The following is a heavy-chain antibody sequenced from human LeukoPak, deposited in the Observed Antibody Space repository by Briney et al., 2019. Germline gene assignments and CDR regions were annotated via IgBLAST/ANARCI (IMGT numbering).Heavy chain of an antibody. V-gene: IGHV3-9*01. J-gene: IGHJ5*02. Sequence: GRSLRLSCAASGFTFDDCAMHWVRQAPGKGLEWVSGISWNSGSIGYADSVKGRFTISRDNAKNSLYLQMNSLRAEDTALYYCAKIAAPPRVYGYGYSGWFDPWGQGTLVTVSS. D-gene: IGHD5-18*01. CDR1: GFTFDDCA. CDR2: ISWNSGSI. CDR3: AKIAAPPRVYGYGYSGWFDP.